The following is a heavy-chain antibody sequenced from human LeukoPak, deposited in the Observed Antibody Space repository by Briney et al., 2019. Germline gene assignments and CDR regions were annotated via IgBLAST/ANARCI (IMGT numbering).Heavy chain of an antibody. Sequence: GGSLRLSCAASGITFSGAGMHWVRQARGKGLVWVSRINDDGSFRRYANSVKGRFTISRDNAKNTLFLQMDSLRAEDTAVYYCARVSGPGMNEYYHLWGQGTLVTVSS. CDR1: GITFSGAG. V-gene: IGHV3-74*01. J-gene: IGHJ1*01. D-gene: IGHD3-10*01. CDR2: INDDGSFR. CDR3: ARVSGPGMNEYYHL.